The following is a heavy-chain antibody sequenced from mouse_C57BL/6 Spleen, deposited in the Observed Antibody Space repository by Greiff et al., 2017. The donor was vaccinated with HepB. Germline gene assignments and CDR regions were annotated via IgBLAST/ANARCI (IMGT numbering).Heavy chain of an antibody. D-gene: IGHD2-4*01. V-gene: IGHV3-6*01. Sequence: EVQRVESGPGLVKPSQSLSLTCSVTGYSITSGYYWNWIRQFPGNKLEWMGYISYDGSNNYNPSLKNRISITRDTSKNQFFLKLNSVTTEDTATYYCARGKGLRRGYFDVWGTGTTVTVSS. J-gene: IGHJ1*03. CDR1: GYSITSGYY. CDR3: ARGKGLRRGYFDV. CDR2: ISYDGSN.